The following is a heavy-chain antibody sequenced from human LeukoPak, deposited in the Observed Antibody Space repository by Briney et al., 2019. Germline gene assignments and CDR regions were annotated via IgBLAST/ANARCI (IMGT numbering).Heavy chain of an antibody. D-gene: IGHD6-19*01. CDR2: INTNTGNP. V-gene: IGHV7-4-1*02. J-gene: IGHJ5*02. CDR1: GYTFTNYA. CDR3: ARAQAWDSSDPNWFDP. Sequence: ASVKVSCKASGYTFTNYAMNWVRQAPGQGLEWMGWINTNTGNPTYAQGFTGRFVFSLDTSVSTAYLQISSLKAEDTAVYYCARAQAWDSSDPNWFDPWGQGTLVTVSS.